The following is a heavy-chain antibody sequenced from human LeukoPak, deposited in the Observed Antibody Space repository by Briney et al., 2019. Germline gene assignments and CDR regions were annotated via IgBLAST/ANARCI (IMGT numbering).Heavy chain of an antibody. CDR1: GFTFGSYS. CDR2: ISSSSSYI. D-gene: IGHD1-26*01. Sequence: GGSLRLSCAASGFTFGSYSMNWVRQAPGKGLEWVSSISSSSSYIYYADSVKGRFTISRDNAKNSLYLQMNSLRAEDTAVYYCARGSGSYYYFDYWGQGTLVTVSS. J-gene: IGHJ4*02. CDR3: ARGSGSYYYFDY. V-gene: IGHV3-21*01.